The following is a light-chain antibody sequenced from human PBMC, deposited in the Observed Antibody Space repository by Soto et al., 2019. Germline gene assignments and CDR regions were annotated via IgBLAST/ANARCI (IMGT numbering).Light chain of an antibody. CDR1: QSVRSY. J-gene: IGKJ4*01. CDR2: DAS. V-gene: IGKV3-11*01. CDR3: QQRSNWLT. Sequence: EIVLTQSPATLSLSPGERATLSCRASQSVRSYLAWYQQKPGQAPRLLIYDASNRATGIPARFSGSGSGTDFTLTISSLEPEDFAVHYCQQRSNWLTFGGGTKVEIK.